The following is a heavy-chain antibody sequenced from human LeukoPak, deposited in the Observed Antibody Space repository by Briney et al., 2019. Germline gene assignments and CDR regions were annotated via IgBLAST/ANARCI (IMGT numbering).Heavy chain of an antibody. D-gene: IGHD6-19*01. CDR2: IRYDGSNK. CDR3: AKDICGPSRWLDYFDY. V-gene: IGHV3-30*02. CDR1: GFTFSSYA. J-gene: IGHJ4*02. Sequence: PGGSLRLSCAASGFTFSSYAMHWVRQAPGKGLEWVSFIRYDGSNKYYADSVKGRFTISRDNSKNTLYLQMNSLRAEDTAVYYCAKDICGPSRWLDYFDYWGQGTLVTVSS.